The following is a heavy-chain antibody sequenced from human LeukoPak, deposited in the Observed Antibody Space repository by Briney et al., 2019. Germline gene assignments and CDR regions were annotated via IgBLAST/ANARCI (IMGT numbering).Heavy chain of an antibody. Sequence: LAGGSLRLSCAASGFTFDDYAMHWVRQAPGKGLEWVSGISWNSGSIGYADSVKGRFTISRDNAKNSLYLQMNSLRAEDTALYYCAKEGGSYPIDAFDIWGQGTMVTVSS. CDR1: GFTFDDYA. J-gene: IGHJ3*02. CDR3: AKEGGSYPIDAFDI. CDR2: ISWNSGSI. V-gene: IGHV3-9*01. D-gene: IGHD1-26*01.